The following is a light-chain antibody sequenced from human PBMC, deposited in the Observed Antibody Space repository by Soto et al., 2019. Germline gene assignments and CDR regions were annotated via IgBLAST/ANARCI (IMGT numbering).Light chain of an antibody. J-gene: IGKJ3*01. CDR1: QSVNNNY. CDR3: QHYGSSPPSI. Sequence: EIVVTQSPGTLSLSPGERDTLSCRASQSVNNNYSAWYQHQPGRAPSLLIVDASQRDTDIPDRFSGSGSGTDFTLIISRLEPEDYAVYYCQHYGSSPPSILGPGTKVDIK. CDR2: DAS. V-gene: IGKV3-20*01.